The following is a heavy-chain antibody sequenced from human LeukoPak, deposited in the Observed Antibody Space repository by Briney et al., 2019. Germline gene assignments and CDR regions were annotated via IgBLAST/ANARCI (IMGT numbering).Heavy chain of an antibody. Sequence: SGSGDSTYYGDSVKGRFTIFRDNSKNTLYLQMNSLRAEDTAVYYCAKTRPLDSSSWSHGDYWGQGTLVTVSS. D-gene: IGHD6-13*01. CDR2: SGSGDST. CDR3: AKTRPLDSSSWSHGDY. J-gene: IGHJ4*02. V-gene: IGHV3-23*01.